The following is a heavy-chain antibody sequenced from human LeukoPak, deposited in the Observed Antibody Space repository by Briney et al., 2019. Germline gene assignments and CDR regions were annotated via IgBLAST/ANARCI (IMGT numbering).Heavy chain of an antibody. CDR3: ARRGRFDAFDI. D-gene: IGHD6-19*01. CDR1: GGSISSGGYY. CDR2: IYHSGST. J-gene: IGHJ3*02. Sequence: PSETLSLTCTVSGGSISSGGYYWSWIRQPPGKGLEWIGYIYHSGSTYYNPSLKSRVTISVDRSKNQFSLKLSSVTAADTAVYYCARRGRFDAFDIWGQGTMVTVSS. V-gene: IGHV4-30-2*01.